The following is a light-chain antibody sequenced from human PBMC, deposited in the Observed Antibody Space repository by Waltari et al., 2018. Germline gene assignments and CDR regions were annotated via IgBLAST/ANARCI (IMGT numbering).Light chain of an antibody. CDR2: DVS. V-gene: IGLV2-14*01. CDR3: NSYAGSSSWV. CDR1: SSSVGFYNS. J-gene: IGLJ3*02. Sequence: QPALTHPAPVSGSPGQSLTISSTGTSSSVGFYNSVSWYQQHPAKAPKLMICDVSERPSGVSNRFSGSKSGNTASLTISGLQAEDAADYYCNSYAGSSSWVFGGGTKLTVL.